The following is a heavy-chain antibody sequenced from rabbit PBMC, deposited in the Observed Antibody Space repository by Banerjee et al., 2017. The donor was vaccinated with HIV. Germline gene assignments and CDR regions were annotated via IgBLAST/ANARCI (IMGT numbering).Heavy chain of an antibody. V-gene: IGHV1S45*01. CDR1: GFSFSNKCV. D-gene: IGHD8-1*01. Sequence: QEQLEESGGGLVKPEGSLTLTCKASGFSFSNKCVMCWVRQAPGKGLEWIAFIYAGSSGSTYYASWAKGRFTISKTSSTTVTLQITSLTAADTATYFCARAGSGYRQFDLWGPGTLVTVS. CDR3: ARAGSGYRQFDL. CDR2: IYAGSSGST. J-gene: IGHJ4*01.